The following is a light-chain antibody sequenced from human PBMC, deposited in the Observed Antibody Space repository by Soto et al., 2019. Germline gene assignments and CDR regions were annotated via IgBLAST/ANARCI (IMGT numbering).Light chain of an antibody. Sequence: DIQMTQSPSSLSASVGDRVTITCRASQGISNYIAWYQQRPGKAPKLMIYAASTLQSGVPSRFSGSGSGTYFTLTINSLQPETVATYSCQKYSSVPLFGPGTKVDIK. CDR1: QGISNY. V-gene: IGKV1-27*01. CDR3: QKYSSVPL. CDR2: AAS. J-gene: IGKJ3*01.